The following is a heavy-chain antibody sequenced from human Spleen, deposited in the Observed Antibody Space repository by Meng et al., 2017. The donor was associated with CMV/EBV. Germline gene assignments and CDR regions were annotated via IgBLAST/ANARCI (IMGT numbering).Heavy chain of an antibody. CDR2: IIPILGLS. Sequence: KVYGGPVGSTAVSWVRQAPGQGLEWMGWIIPILGLSTYAQRFQGSVTITADKSTGTAYMEVPSLRFDDTAVYYCVTYQYDSGWTEDSWGQGTLVTVSS. D-gene: IGHD3-16*01. V-gene: IGHV1-69*04. CDR3: VTYQYDSGWTEDS. CDR1: GGPVGSTA. J-gene: IGHJ4*02.